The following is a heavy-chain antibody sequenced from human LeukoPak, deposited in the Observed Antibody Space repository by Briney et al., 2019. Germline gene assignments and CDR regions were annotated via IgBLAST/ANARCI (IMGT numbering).Heavy chain of an antibody. CDR1: AASTSAFH. J-gene: IGHJ4*02. V-gene: IGHV4-4*07. CDR2: IYSSGST. CDR3: ARKDGDY. Sequence: SETLSLTCTVSAASTSAFHWTWVRQPAGKGLEWIGLIYSSGSTLFNPSLKSRVAMSVDMTKNQLSLKLTSVTAADTAMYYCARKDGDYWGRGTLVTVSS.